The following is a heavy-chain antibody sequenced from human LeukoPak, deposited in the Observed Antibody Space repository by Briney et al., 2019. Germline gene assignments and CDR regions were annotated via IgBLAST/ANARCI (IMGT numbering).Heavy chain of an antibody. CDR2: ISYDGSNK. CDR3: AREAVFDY. J-gene: IGHJ4*02. V-gene: IGHV3-30-3*01. Sequence: GRSLRLSCAASGFTFSSYAMHWVRQAPGKGLEWVAVISYDGSNKYYADSVKGRFTISRDNSKNTLYLQMNSLRAEDTAVYYCAREAVFDYWGQGTLVTVSS. CDR1: GFTFSSYA.